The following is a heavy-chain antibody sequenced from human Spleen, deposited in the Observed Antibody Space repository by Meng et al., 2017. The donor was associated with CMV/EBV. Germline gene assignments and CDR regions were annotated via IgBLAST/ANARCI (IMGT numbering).Heavy chain of an antibody. J-gene: IGHJ4*02. Sequence: GESLKISCAASGFTFSAYWMSWVRQAPGKGLEWVANIKQDGGEKYYVDSVEGRFTVSRDNAKTSLFLEMNSLRAEDTAVYFCAKAGRYQLSREYWGQGTLVTVSS. CDR1: GFTFSAYW. V-gene: IGHV3-7*01. D-gene: IGHD2-2*01. CDR3: AKAGRYQLSREY. CDR2: IKQDGGEK.